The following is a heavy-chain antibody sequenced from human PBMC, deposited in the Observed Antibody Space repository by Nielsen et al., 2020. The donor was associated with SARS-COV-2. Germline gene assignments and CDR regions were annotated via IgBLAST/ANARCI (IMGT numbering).Heavy chain of an antibody. CDR2: ISWNSGSI. CDR1: GFTFDDYA. CDR3: AKLYYYDSSGDY. J-gene: IGHJ4*02. D-gene: IGHD3-22*01. Sequence: GGSLRLSCAASGFTFDDYAMHWVRQAPGKGLKWVSGISWNSGSIGYADSVKGRFTISRDNAKNSLYLQMNSLRAEDTALYYCAKLYYYDSSGDYWGQGTLVTVSS. V-gene: IGHV3-9*01.